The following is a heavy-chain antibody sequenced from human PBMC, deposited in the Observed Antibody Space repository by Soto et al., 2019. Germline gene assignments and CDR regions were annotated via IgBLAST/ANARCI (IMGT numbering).Heavy chain of an antibody. D-gene: IGHD3-22*01. J-gene: IGHJ5*02. CDR3: ASGVDSSGYLVLGWFDP. CDR2: INPNSGGT. V-gene: IGHV1-2*04. Sequence: APVKVSCKASGYTFTSYGISWVRQAPGQGFEWMGWINPNSGGTNYAQKFQGWVTMTRDTSISTAYMELSRLRSDDTAVYYCASGVDSSGYLVLGWFDPWGQGTLVTVSS. CDR1: GYTFTSYG.